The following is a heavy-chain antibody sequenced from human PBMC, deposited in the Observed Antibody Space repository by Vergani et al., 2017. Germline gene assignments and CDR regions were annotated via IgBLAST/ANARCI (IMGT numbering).Heavy chain of an antibody. V-gene: IGHV3-21*01. Sequence: EVQLVESGGGLVKPGGSLRLSCAASGFTFSSYSMNWVRPAPGKGREWVSSISSSSSYIYYADSVKGRFTISRDNAKNSLYLQMNSLRTEDTGVYYCARDLRLLYNRFDPWGQGTLVTVSS. CDR1: GFTFSSYS. CDR3: ARDLRLLYNRFDP. D-gene: IGHD1-14*01. J-gene: IGHJ5*02. CDR2: ISSSSSYI.